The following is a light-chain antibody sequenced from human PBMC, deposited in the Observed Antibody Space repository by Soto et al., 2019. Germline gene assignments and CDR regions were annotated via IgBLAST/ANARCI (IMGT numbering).Light chain of an antibody. J-gene: IGLJ1*01. CDR2: YDN. CDR3: AAWDDSLNGRV. CDR1: NSNIGSNT. Sequence: VLTQPPSASGTPGQRVTISCSGSNSNIGSNTVNWYQQHPGTAPKLLIYYDNLRPSGVPDRISGSKSGTSASLAISGLQSDDEADYYCAAWDDSLNGRVFGTGTKLTVL. V-gene: IGLV1-44*01.